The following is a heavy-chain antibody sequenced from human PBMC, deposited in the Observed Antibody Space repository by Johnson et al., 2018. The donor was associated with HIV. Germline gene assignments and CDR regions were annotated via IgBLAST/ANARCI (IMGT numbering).Heavy chain of an antibody. CDR2: ISYDGNNK. V-gene: IGHV3-30-3*01. CDR3: ARYCSGGSCYSVWQKNYAFDI. CDR1: GFTFSNYA. J-gene: IGHJ3*02. Sequence: QVQLVESGGGVVQPGRSLRLSYAASGFTFSNYAMHWVRQAPGKGLEWVAVISYDGNNKYYADSVKGRFTISRDNSKNTLYLQLNSLRAEDTAVYYCARYCSGGSCYSVWQKNYAFDIWGQGTMVTVSS. D-gene: IGHD2-15*01.